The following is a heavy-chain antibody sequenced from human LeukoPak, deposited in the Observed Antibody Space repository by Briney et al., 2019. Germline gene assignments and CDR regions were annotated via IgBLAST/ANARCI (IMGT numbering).Heavy chain of an antibody. D-gene: IGHD3-9*01. J-gene: IGHJ4*02. CDR3: AKDYLTFGIFSD. CDR2: ISGSGGST. CDR1: GFTFSSYA. V-gene: IGHV3-23*01. Sequence: GTLRLSCAASGFTFSSYAMSWVRQAPGKGLEWVSAISGSGGSTYYADSVKGRFTISRDNSKNTLYLQMNSLRAEDTAVYYCAKDYLTFGIFSDWGQGTLVTVSS.